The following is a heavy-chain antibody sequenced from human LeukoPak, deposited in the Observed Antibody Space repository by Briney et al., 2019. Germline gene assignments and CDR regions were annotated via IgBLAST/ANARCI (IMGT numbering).Heavy chain of an antibody. J-gene: IGHJ4*02. D-gene: IGHD3-16*01. V-gene: IGHV1-2*02. CDR1: GYTFTGHD. Sequence: ASVRVSCKASGYTFTGHDIYWVRQAPGQGLEWMGWVKPNTGDTSYAQKLQGRVTMTRDTSISTAYMELNSLKSDDTAVYYCARNGGGLGYWGQGTLVTISS. CDR2: VKPNTGDT. CDR3: ARNGGGLGY.